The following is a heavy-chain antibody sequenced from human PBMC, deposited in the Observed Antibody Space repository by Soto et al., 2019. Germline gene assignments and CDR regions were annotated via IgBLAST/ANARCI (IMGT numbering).Heavy chain of an antibody. V-gene: IGHV3-30-3*01. CDR3: AREAAYFYHYYYAMDV. J-gene: IGHJ6*02. CDR2: ISHDGSEK. D-gene: IGHD6-13*01. Sequence: QVQLVESGGGVVQPGKSLRLSCAASRFTFSSYAMDWVRQAPGKGLEWVAVISHDGSEKYYGDSVKGRFTISRDNPKNTVYLQMTSLRPEDKAVYYCAREAAYFYHYYYAMDVWGQGTAVTVSS. CDR1: RFTFSSYA.